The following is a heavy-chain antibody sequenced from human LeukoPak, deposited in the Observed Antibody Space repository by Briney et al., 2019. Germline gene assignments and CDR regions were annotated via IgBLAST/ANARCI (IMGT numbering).Heavy chain of an antibody. CDR2: IYPGDSDT. CDR1: GYSFTSYW. J-gene: IGHJ4*02. CDR3: ARHSPGYCSSTTCPFDY. Sequence: GESLKISCKGSGYSFTSYWIGRVRQMPGKGLEWMGIIYPGDSDTRYSPSFQGQVTISADKSITTAYLQWSSLKASDTAMYYCARHSPGYCSSTTCPFDYWGQGTLVTVSS. D-gene: IGHD2-2*01. V-gene: IGHV5-51*01.